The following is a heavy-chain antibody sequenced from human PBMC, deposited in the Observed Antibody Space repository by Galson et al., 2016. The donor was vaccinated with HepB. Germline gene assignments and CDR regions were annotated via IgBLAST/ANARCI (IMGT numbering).Heavy chain of an antibody. Sequence: SETLSLTCGVSGDSISSKYWWSWVRQTPGKGLEWIGEIHHEGGINYNPSLRSRVTISLDKFKNQFSLNLNSLTAADTAAYYCARGGDYSWHSWGQGTLVTVSS. V-gene: IGHV4-4*02. D-gene: IGHD4-11*01. CDR3: ARGGDYSWHS. CDR1: GDSISSKYW. CDR2: IHHEGGI. J-gene: IGHJ5*02.